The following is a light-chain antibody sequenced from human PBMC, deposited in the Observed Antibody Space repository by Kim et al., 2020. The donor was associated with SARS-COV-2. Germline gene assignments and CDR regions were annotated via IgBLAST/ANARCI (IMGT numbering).Light chain of an antibody. CDR3: QQYGRSLWT. J-gene: IGKJ1*01. V-gene: IGKV3-20*01. Sequence: SNSYLAWYQQKPGRAPRLIIYGASIRATGIPDRFSGSGFGSDFTLIISRLEPEDFAVYYCQQYGRSLWTFGQGTKVDIK. CDR1: SNSY. CDR2: GAS.